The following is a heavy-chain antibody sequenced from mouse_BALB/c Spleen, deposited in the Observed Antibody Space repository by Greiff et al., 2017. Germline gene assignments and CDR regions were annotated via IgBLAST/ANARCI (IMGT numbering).Heavy chain of an antibody. J-gene: IGHJ3*01. D-gene: IGHD2-14*01. V-gene: IGHV1-15*01. CDR1: GYTFTDYE. Sequence: QVHVKQSGAELVRPGASVTLSCKASGYTFTDYEMHWVKQTPVHGLEWIGAIDPETGGTAYNQKFKGKATLTADKSSSTAYMELRSLTSEDSAVYYCTNDRPWFAYWGQGTLVTVSA. CDR3: TNDRPWFAY. CDR2: IDPETGGT.